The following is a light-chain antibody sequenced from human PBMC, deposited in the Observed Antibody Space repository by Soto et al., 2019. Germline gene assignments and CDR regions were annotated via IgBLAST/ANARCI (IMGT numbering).Light chain of an antibody. Sequence: AIRMTQSPSSLXASTGDRVTXTXRASQGISSYLAWYQQKPGKAPKLLIYAASTLQSGVPSRFSGSGSGTDFTLTISCLQSEDFATYYCQQYYSYPPWTFGQGTKVEIK. J-gene: IGKJ1*01. CDR1: QGISSY. CDR3: QQYYSYPPWT. CDR2: AAS. V-gene: IGKV1-8*01.